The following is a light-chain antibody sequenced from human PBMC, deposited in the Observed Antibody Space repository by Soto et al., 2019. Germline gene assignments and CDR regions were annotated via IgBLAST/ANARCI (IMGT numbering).Light chain of an antibody. V-gene: IGKV3-20*01. CDR2: GAS. J-gene: IGKJ4*01. CDR3: QKYNSAPPLT. Sequence: EIVLTQSPGTLSLSPGERATLSCRASQSVSSSYLAWYQQKPGQAPRLLIYGASSRATGIPDRFSGSGSGTDFTLTISRLEPEDFATYYCQKYNSAPPLTFGGGTKVEIK. CDR1: QSVSSSY.